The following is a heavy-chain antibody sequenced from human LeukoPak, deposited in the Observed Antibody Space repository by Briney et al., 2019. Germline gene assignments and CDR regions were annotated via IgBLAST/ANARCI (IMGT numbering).Heavy chain of an antibody. Sequence: GGSLRLSCAASGFTFSSYWMSWVRQAPGKGLEWVANIKQDGSEKYYVDSVKGRFTISRDNAKNSLYLQMNSLRAEDTAVYYCARGSGRVNNWFDPWGQGTLVTVSS. CDR1: GFTFSSYW. D-gene: IGHD3-10*01. CDR3: ARGSGRVNNWFDP. CDR2: IKQDGSEK. V-gene: IGHV3-7*01. J-gene: IGHJ5*02.